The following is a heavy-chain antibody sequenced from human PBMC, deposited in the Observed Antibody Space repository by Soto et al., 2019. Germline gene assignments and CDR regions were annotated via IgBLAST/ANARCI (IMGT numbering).Heavy chain of an antibody. J-gene: IGHJ3*02. CDR1: GGSISSGGYS. D-gene: IGHD3-22*01. Sequence: QLQLQESGSGLVKPSQTLSLTCAVSGGSISSGGYSWSWIRQPPGKGLEWIGYIYHSGSTYYNPSLKRRVTISVDRSKNQFSLKLSSVTAADTAVYYCATTRSEYYYDSSGYAFDIWGQGTMVTVSS. V-gene: IGHV4-30-2*01. CDR3: ATTRSEYYYDSSGYAFDI. CDR2: IYHSGST.